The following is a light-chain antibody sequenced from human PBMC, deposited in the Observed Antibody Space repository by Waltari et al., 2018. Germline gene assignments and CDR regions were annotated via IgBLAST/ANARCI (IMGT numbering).Light chain of an antibody. J-gene: IGKJ1*01. CDR3: HHYVRLPVT. CDR2: GAS. Sequence: IVLTQSLGNVSLSPGERATLSCRASHSVGRTLAWYQKRPGQAPRPLIYGASTRATAIPDRFSGSVSGTDFSLTISRLEPEDVALYYCHHYVRLPVTFGQGTTVEIK. CDR1: HSVGRT. V-gene: IGKV3-20*01.